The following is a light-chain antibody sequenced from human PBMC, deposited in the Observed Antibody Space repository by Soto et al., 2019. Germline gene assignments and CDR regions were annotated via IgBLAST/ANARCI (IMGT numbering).Light chain of an antibody. CDR2: SGF. CDR1: QSVSSNY. Sequence: EIVLTQSPGTLSLSPGERATLYCRASQSVSSNYFAWYQQKPGQAPRLVIYSGFSRATGIPGRISGGGSGTDFTLTISSLQSEDFALYYCQQYNSWPWTFGHGTKVDIK. V-gene: IGKV3-15*01. CDR3: QQYNSWPWT. J-gene: IGKJ1*01.